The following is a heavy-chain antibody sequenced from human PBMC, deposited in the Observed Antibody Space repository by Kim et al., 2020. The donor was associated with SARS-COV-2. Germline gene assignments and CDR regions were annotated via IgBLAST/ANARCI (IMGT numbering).Heavy chain of an antibody. V-gene: IGHV3-33*06. D-gene: IGHD6-13*01. J-gene: IGHJ3*02. CDR3: AKADIAAAGAAFDI. Sequence: ADTVEGRFTISRDNSKTTLYLQMNSLRAEDTAVYYGAKADIAAAGAAFDIWGQGTMVTVSS.